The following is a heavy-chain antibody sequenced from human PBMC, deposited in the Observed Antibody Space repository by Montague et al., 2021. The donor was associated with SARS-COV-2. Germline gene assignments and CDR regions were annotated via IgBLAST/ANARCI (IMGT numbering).Heavy chain of an antibody. V-gene: IGHV4-39*02. CDR3: ARLKRYFDSSGSPSAFDF. CDR2: IYDTGNT. D-gene: IGHD3-22*01. J-gene: IGHJ3*01. CDR1: GGSITNNIDY. Sequence: SETLSLTCTVSGGSITNNIDYWAWTRQPPGKGREWIGSIYDTGNTYYNPSLKSRVTISVVTSKNHFTLKLSSVTAAETAVYYCARLKRYFDSSGSPSAFDFWGQGTKVTVSS.